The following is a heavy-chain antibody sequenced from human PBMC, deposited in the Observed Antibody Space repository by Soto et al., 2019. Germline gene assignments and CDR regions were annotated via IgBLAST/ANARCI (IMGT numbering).Heavy chain of an antibody. V-gene: IGHV1-2*02. CDR3: AIRTGQLAIISEFDGDWFFEV. CDR1: GYTFTSYY. D-gene: IGHD2-2*01. J-gene: IGHJ2*01. Sequence: ASVKVSCTASGYTFTSYYIHWVRQAPGQGLEWVGWINPDSGGTNLAQRFQGRVTMTSDTSINTAYMELSSLRSDDTAVYYCAIRTGQLAIISEFDGDWFFEVWGRGTLVTVSS. CDR2: INPDSGGT.